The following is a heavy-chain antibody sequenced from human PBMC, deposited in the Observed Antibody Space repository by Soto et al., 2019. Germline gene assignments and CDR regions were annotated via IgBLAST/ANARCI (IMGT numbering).Heavy chain of an antibody. D-gene: IGHD4-4*01. CDR2: IYYSGST. J-gene: IGHJ5*02. V-gene: IGHV4-39*01. CDR3: ARHVPSTTVTNFNWFDP. Sequence: SETLSLTCTVSGGSISSSSYYWGWIRQPPGKGLEWIGSIYYSGSTFYNPSHKSRVTISVDTSKNQFSLKLSSVTAADTAVYYCARHVPSTTVTNFNWFDPWGQGTLVTVSS. CDR1: GGSISSSSYY.